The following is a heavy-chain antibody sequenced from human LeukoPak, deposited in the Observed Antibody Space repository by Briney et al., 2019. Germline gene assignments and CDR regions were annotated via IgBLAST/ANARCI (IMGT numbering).Heavy chain of an antibody. D-gene: IGHD3-22*01. CDR1: GLTFSSYG. Sequence: GGSLRLSCAASGLTFSSYGMHWVRQAPGKGLEWVAFIRYDGSNKYYADSVKGRFTISRDNSKNTLYLQMNSLRAEDTAVYYCAKAGLDYYDSSGYYNYRGAFDIWGQGTMVTVSS. V-gene: IGHV3-30*02. CDR2: IRYDGSNK. CDR3: AKAGLDYYDSSGYYNYRGAFDI. J-gene: IGHJ3*02.